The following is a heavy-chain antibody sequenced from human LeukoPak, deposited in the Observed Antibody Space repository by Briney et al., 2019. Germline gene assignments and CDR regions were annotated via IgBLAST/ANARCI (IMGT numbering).Heavy chain of an antibody. CDR1: GGSISTYY. V-gene: IGHV4-59*01. J-gene: IGHJ4*02. Sequence: SETLSLTCTVSGGSISTYYWSWIRQPPGKGLEWIGYIDYSGSTNYNPSLKSRVTFSVDTSKNQFSLKLSSVTAADAAVYYCVRDRRDGILDYWGQGTLVTVSS. CDR2: IDYSGST. D-gene: IGHD5-24*01. CDR3: VRDRRDGILDY.